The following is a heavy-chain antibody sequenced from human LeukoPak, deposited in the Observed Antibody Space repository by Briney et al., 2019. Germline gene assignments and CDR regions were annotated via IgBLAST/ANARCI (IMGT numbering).Heavy chain of an antibody. CDR2: IYPGDSDS. CDR1: GYSFTTFW. D-gene: IGHD2-15*01. Sequence: GESLKISCKCSGYSFTTFWIGWVRQMPGKGLEWMGIIYPGDSDSSYGPSFQGQVTISVDRSISTAYLKWSSLRASDSAIYYCVRRGPVAENGYYFDSWGQGTLVTVSS. CDR3: VRRGPVAENGYYFDS. V-gene: IGHV5-51*01. J-gene: IGHJ4*02.